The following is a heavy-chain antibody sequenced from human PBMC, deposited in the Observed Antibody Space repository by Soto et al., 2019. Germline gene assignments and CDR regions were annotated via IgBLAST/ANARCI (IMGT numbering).Heavy chain of an antibody. CDR3: ATESGSTYGYFDH. CDR2: IFYSGST. Sequence: SETLSLTCAVSGAPITSGAYYWAWIRQHPGKGLELIGSIFYSGSTNNNPSLKSRITLSLDTSQNQFSLKMRSVTAADTAVYFRATESGSTYGYFDHCGQGTQVTV. V-gene: IGHV4-31*11. D-gene: IGHD5-18*01. J-gene: IGHJ4*02. CDR1: GAPITSGAYY.